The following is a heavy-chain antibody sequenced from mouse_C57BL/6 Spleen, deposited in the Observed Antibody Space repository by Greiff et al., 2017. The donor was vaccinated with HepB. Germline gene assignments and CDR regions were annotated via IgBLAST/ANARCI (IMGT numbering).Heavy chain of an antibody. CDR2: IDPSDSET. J-gene: IGHJ2*01. Sequence: QVQLQQPGAELVRPGSSVKLSCKASGYTFTSYWMHWVKQRPIQGLEWIGNIDPSDSETHYNQKFKDKATLTVDKSSSTAYMQLSSPTSEDSAVYYCARDYGSSYSYWGQGTTLTVSS. V-gene: IGHV1-52*01. CDR3: ARDYGSSYSY. CDR1: GYTFTSYW. D-gene: IGHD1-1*01.